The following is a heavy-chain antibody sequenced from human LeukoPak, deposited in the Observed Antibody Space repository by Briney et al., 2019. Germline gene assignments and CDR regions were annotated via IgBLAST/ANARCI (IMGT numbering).Heavy chain of an antibody. Sequence: ASVKVSCKASGYTFTSYYMHWVRQAPGQGVEWMGIINPSGGSTSYAQKFQGRVTITRDTSTSTVYMELTSLRSEDTAVYYCARQGNWGSAPGYYYYGMDVWGQGTTVTVSS. CDR3: ARQGNWGSAPGYYYYGMDV. V-gene: IGHV1-46*01. CDR1: GYTFTSYY. D-gene: IGHD7-27*01. CDR2: INPSGGST. J-gene: IGHJ6*02.